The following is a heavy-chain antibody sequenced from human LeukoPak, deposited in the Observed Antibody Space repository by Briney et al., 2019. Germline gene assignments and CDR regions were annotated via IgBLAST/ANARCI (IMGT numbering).Heavy chain of an antibody. CDR1: GFTFSSYA. V-gene: IGHV3-30*04. D-gene: IGHD3-16*01. CDR3: AKGPLLGELFSFDY. Sequence: GGSLRLSCAASGFTFSSYAMHWVRQAPGKGLEWVAVISYDGSNKYYADSVKGRFTISRDNSKNTLYLQMNSLRAEDTAVYYCAKGPLLGELFSFDYWGQGTLVTVSS. J-gene: IGHJ4*02. CDR2: ISYDGSNK.